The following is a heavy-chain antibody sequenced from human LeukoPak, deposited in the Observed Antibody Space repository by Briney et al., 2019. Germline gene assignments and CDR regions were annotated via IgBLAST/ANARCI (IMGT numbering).Heavy chain of an antibody. CDR1: GFTPSRYS. CDR2: ICGSRSTI. V-gene: IGHV3-48*02. J-gene: IGHJ4*02. CDR3: ARGAGRGGYYFAY. Sequence: GGSLRLSCAASGFTPSRYSMNSVCQALGEGRWWVSYICGSRSTICYADSVKGRFTISRDNAKNSLYLQMNSLRDEDTAVYYCARGAGRGGYYFAYWGQGPLVSVSS. D-gene: IGHD6-13*01.